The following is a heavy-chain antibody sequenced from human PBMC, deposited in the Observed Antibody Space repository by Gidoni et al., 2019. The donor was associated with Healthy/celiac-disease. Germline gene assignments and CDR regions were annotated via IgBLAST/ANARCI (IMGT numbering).Heavy chain of an antibody. D-gene: IGHD6-13*01. J-gene: IGHJ6*03. CDR3: ARDYRFSSSWTSGGYYYYYMDV. CDR2: IYSGGST. CDR1: GLTVSSNS. V-gene: IGHV3-53*02. Sequence: EGQLVETGGGVIQPGGSLRLSCADSGLTVSSNSMSWVRQAPGKGLEWVSVIYSGGSTYYADSVKGRFTITRDNSKNTLSLQMNSLRAEDTAVYYCARDYRFSSSWTSGGYYYYYMDVWGKGTTVTVSS.